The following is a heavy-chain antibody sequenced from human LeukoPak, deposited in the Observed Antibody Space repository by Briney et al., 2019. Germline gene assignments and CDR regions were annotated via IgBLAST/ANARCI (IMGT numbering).Heavy chain of an antibody. CDR1: GGSISSYY. Sequence: SETLSLTCTVSGGSISSYYWSWIRQPPGKGLEWIGYIYYSGSTNYNPSLKSRVTISVDTSKNQFSLKLSSVTAADTAVYYCARDDPRTTVASYWGQGTLVTVSS. J-gene: IGHJ4*02. CDR3: ARDDPRTTVASY. D-gene: IGHD4-23*01. CDR2: IYYSGST. V-gene: IGHV4-59*12.